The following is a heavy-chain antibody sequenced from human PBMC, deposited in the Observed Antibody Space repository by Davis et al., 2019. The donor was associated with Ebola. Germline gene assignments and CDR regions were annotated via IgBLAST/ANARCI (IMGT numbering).Heavy chain of an antibody. Sequence: PGGSLTLSCAASGFTFSSYAMSWVRQAPGKGLEWVSAISGSGGSTYYADSVKGRFTISRDNSKNTLYLQMNSLRAEDTAVYYCAKCNIDSGSYYLYYYYYMDVWGKGTTVTVSS. CDR2: ISGSGGST. J-gene: IGHJ6*03. D-gene: IGHD1-26*01. CDR3: AKCNIDSGSYYLYYYYYMDV. V-gene: IGHV3-23*01. CDR1: GFTFSSYA.